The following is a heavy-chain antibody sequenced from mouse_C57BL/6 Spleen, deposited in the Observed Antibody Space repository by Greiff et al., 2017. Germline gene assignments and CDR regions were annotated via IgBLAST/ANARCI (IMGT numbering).Heavy chain of an antibody. CDR2: INPSSGYT. V-gene: IGHV1-7*01. D-gene: IGHD1-1*01. Sequence: QVHVKQSGAELAKPGASVKLSCKASGYTFTSYWMHWVKQRPGQGLEWIGYINPSSGYTKYNQKFKDKATLTADKSSSTAYMPLSSLTYEDSAVYYCAIITTVVALDYWGQGTTLTVSS. J-gene: IGHJ2*01. CDR3: AIITTVVALDY. CDR1: GYTFTSYW.